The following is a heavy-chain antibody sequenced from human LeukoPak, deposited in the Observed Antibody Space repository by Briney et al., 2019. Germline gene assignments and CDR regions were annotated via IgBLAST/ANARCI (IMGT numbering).Heavy chain of an antibody. J-gene: IGHJ6*02. D-gene: IGHD4-17*01. V-gene: IGHV1-69*13. CDR1: GGTFSIYA. CDR3: ARGTTVDYYYGMDV. CDR2: IIPIFGTA. Sequence: SVKVSCKASGGTFSIYAISWVRQAPGQGLEWMGGIIPIFGTANYAQKFQGRVTITADESTSTAYMELSSLRSEDTAVYYCARGTTVDYYYGMDVWGQGTTVTVSS.